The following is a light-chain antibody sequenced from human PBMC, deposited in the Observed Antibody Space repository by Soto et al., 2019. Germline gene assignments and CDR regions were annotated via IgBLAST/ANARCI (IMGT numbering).Light chain of an antibody. V-gene: IGKV3-11*01. J-gene: IGKJ5*01. Sequence: SRSPAAVSLYPGALATLSCRASQSVGSFLAWYQQKPGQAPRLIIYDASTRATGIAARFSGSGSGTDFTLTISILEPEDFAVYYCQQRRNWPPEIPFGQGTRLEIK. CDR2: DAS. CDR1: QSVGSF. CDR3: QQRRNWPPEIP.